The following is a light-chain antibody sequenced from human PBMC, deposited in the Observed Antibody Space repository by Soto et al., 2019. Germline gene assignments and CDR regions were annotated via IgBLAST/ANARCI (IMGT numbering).Light chain of an antibody. CDR2: GAS. Sequence: DIQMTQSPSSLSASVGDRVTITCRASQTIGTYVNWYQQKPGKDPKLLIYGASSLQCGVPYRFSGSGSGTDFTLTISRVQPEDFATYFCQQSYSWPLYTFGQGTKLEI. CDR3: QQSYSWPLYT. V-gene: IGKV1-39*01. CDR1: QTIGTY. J-gene: IGKJ2*01.